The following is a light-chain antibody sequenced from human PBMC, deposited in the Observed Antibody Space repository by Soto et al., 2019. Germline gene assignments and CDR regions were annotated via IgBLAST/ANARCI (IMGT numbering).Light chain of an antibody. V-gene: IGKV1-5*01. Sequence: DIQMTQSPSTLSASVGDRVTITCRASQSVSSWLAWYQQKPGKAPKLLIYAASTLQSGVPSRFSGSGSGTEFTLTISSLQPDDFATYYCQHYNSYSEAFGQGTQGGYQ. CDR2: AAS. CDR1: QSVSSW. CDR3: QHYNSYSEA. J-gene: IGKJ1*01.